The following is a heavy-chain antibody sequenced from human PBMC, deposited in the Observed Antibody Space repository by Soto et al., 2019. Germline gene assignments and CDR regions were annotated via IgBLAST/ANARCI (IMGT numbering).Heavy chain of an antibody. CDR2: TYNSVNT. J-gene: IGHJ5*02. V-gene: IGHV4-31*03. CDR3: ARDPAP. CDR1: GGSISRGGYY. Sequence: SETLCLTCTVSGGSISRGGYYWSWIRQNPGKGLEWIGYTYNSVNTYYNPSLKSRVTISVDTSKNQFSLKLTSVTAADTAVYYCARDPAPWGQGTLVTVSS.